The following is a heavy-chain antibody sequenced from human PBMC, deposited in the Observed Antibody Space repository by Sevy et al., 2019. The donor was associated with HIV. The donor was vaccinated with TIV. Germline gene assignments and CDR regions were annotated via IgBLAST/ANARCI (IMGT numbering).Heavy chain of an antibody. CDR1: GFTFSSHA. Sequence: WGSLRLSCAASGFTFSSHAMHWVRQAPGKGLEWVALISYDGVIKYYAESVKGRFTISRDNSKNTLYLQMNSLRADDTAVYYCAREAGYSTGWSPGNYWGQGTLVTVSS. V-gene: IGHV3-30*14. CDR3: AREAGYSTGWSPGNY. CDR2: ISYDGVIK. J-gene: IGHJ4*02. D-gene: IGHD6-19*01.